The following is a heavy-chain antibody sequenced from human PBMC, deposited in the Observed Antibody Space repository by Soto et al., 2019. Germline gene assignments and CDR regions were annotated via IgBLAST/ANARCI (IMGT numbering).Heavy chain of an antibody. CDR1: GGSISSYY. CDR3: ARYPTYYDFWSGYNAPNCFDP. J-gene: IGHJ5*02. CDR2: IYYSGST. D-gene: IGHD3-3*01. Sequence: SETLSLTCTVSGGSISSYYWSWIRQPPGKGLEWIGYIYYSGSTNYNPSLKSRVTISVDTSKNQFSLKLSSVTAADTAVYYCARYPTYYDFWSGYNAPNCFDPCGQRTLVTVSS. V-gene: IGHV4-59*01.